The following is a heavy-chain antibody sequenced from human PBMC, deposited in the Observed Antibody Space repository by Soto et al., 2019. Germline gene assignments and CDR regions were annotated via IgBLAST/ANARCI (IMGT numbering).Heavy chain of an antibody. CDR3: AREEDYYDSSGYYAWFDP. J-gene: IGHJ5*02. CDR1: GCTFTSYG. D-gene: IGHD3-22*01. CDR2: ISAYNGNT. Sequence: GASVKVSCKASGCTFTSYGISWVRQAPGQGLEWMGWISAYNGNTNYAQKLQGRVTMTTDTSTSTAYMELRSLRSDDTAVYYCAREEDYYDSSGYYAWFDPWGQGTLVTVSS. V-gene: IGHV1-18*01.